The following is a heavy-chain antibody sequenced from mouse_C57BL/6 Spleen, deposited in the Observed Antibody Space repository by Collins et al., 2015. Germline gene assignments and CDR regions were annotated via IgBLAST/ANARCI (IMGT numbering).Heavy chain of an antibody. J-gene: IGHJ2*01. CDR3: ARRNDYFDY. V-gene: IGHV9-3*02. Sequence: EFKGRFAFSLETSASTAYLQINNLKNEDTATYFCARRNDYFDYWGQGTTLTVSS.